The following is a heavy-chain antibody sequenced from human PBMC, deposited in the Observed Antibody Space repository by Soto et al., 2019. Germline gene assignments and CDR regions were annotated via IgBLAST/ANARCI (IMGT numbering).Heavy chain of an antibody. V-gene: IGHV4-39*01. CDR3: ARQFYDSSGYYYGRIYHYYGMDV. CDR1: GGSISSSSYY. CDR2: IYYSGST. Sequence: SETLSLTCSVSGGSISSSSYYWGWIRQPPGKGLEWIGSIYYSGSTYYNPSLKSRVTISVDTSKNQFSLKLSSVTAADTAVYYCARQFYDSSGYYYGRIYHYYGMDVWGQGTTVTVSS. D-gene: IGHD3-22*01. J-gene: IGHJ6*02.